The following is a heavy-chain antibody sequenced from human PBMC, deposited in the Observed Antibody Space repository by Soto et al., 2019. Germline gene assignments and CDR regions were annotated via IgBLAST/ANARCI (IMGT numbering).Heavy chain of an antibody. D-gene: IGHD3-3*01. CDR1: GYTFTSYA. V-gene: IGHV7-4-1*01. Sequence: ASVKVSCKASGYTFTSYAMNWVRQAPGQGLEWMGWINTNTGNPTYAQCFTGRFVFSLDTSVSTAYLQICSLKAEDTAVYYCARGGGGTIFGVVIIQENWFDPWGQGTLVTVSS. J-gene: IGHJ5*02. CDR2: INTNTGNP. CDR3: ARGGGGTIFGVVIIQENWFDP.